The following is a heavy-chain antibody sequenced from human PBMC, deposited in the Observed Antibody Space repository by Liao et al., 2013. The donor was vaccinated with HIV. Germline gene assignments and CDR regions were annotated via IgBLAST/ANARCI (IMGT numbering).Heavy chain of an antibody. Sequence: QVQLQESGPGLVKPSETLSLTCTVSGGSISSYYWSWIRQPPGKGLEWIGNMHQSGTTYYNPSLKSRVTISVDTSKNQFSLKLSSVTAADTAVYYCARDGASDGYNYFGGDGIDYWGQGTLVTVSS. CDR3: ARDGASDGYNYFGGDGIDY. V-gene: IGHV4-59*12. D-gene: IGHD5-24*01. CDR1: GGSISSYY. CDR2: MHQSGTT. J-gene: IGHJ4*02.